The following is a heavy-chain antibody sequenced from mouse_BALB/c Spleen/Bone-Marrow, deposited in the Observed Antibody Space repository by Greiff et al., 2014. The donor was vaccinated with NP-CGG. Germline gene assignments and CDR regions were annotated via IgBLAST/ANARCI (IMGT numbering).Heavy chain of an antibody. CDR3: ARGPHDDDMDY. Sequence: VQLKESGGGLVKPGGSLKLSCAASGFTFSDYYMYWVRQTPEKRLEWVATISDGGSYTYYPDSVKGRFTISRDNAKNNLYLQLGSLKSEDTAMYYCARGPHDDDMDYWGQGTSVTVSS. J-gene: IGHJ4*01. CDR2: ISDGGSYT. CDR1: GFTFSDYY. D-gene: IGHD2-3*01. V-gene: IGHV5-4*02.